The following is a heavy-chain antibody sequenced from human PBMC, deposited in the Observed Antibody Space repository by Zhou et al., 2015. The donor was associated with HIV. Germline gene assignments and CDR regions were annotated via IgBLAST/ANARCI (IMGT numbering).Heavy chain of an antibody. Sequence: QVQLVQSGSELRKPGASVKVSCKASGYSFTDNAMNWVRQAPGQGLEWMGWINTNTGNPTYAQGFTGRFVFSLDTSVSTAYLQISSLKADDTAVYYCARFRGVYQLRDRRGMDIWGQGTTVTVSS. CDR1: GYSFTDNA. J-gene: IGHJ6*02. CDR2: INTNTGNP. V-gene: IGHV7-4-1*02. CDR3: ARFRGVYQLRDRRGMDI. D-gene: IGHD2-2*01.